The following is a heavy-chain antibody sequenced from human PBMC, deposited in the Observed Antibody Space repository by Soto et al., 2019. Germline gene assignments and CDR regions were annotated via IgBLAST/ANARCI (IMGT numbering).Heavy chain of an antibody. V-gene: IGHV4-34*01. J-gene: IGHJ6*02. Sequence: SETLSLTCAVYGGSFSGYYWSWIRQPPGKGLEWIGEINHSGSTNYNSSLKSRVTISIDTSKNQFSLKLSSVTAADTAVYYCARNGSYYDFWSGYYFGGGMDVWGQGTTVTVSS. CDR1: GGSFSGYY. CDR2: INHSGST. D-gene: IGHD3-3*01. CDR3: ARNGSYYDFWSGYYFGGGMDV.